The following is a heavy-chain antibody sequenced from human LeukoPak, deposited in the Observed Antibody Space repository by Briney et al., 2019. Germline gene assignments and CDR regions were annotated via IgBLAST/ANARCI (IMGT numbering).Heavy chain of an antibody. Sequence: ASVKVSCKASGGTFSSYAISWVRQAPGQGLEWMGIINPSGGSTSYAQKFQGRVTMTRDMSTSTVYMELSSLRSEDTAVYYCARYSSYFDYWGQGTLVTVSS. V-gene: IGHV1-46*01. CDR1: GGTFSSYA. CDR2: INPSGGST. D-gene: IGHD4-11*01. J-gene: IGHJ4*02. CDR3: ARYSSYFDY.